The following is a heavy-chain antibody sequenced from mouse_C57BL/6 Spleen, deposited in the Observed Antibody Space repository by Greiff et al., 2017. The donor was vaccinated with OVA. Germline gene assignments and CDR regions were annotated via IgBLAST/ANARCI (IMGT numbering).Heavy chain of an antibody. CDR3: ARHDGLRPTYYFDY. Sequence: DVMLVESGGDLVKPGGSLKLSCAASGFTFSSYGMSWVRQTPDKRLEWVATISSGGSYTYYPDSVKGRFTISRDNAKNTLYLQMSSLKSEDTAMYYCARHDGLRPTYYFDYWGQGTTLTVSS. V-gene: IGHV5-6*02. D-gene: IGHD2-3*01. CDR1: GFTFSSYG. CDR2: ISSGGSYT. J-gene: IGHJ2*01.